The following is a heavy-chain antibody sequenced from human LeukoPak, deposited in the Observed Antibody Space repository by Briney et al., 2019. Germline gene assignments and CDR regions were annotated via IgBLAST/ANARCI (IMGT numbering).Heavy chain of an antibody. D-gene: IGHD6-13*01. J-gene: IGHJ4*02. CDR1: GFTFSSYS. CDR2: ISSSSSYI. CDR3: ARGIAAAGPDY. Sequence: GGSLRLSCAASGFTFSSYSMTWVRQAPGKGLEWVSSISSSSSYIYYADSVKGRFTISRDNAKNSLYLQMNSLRAEDTAVYYCARGIAAAGPDYWGQGTLVTVSS. V-gene: IGHV3-21*01.